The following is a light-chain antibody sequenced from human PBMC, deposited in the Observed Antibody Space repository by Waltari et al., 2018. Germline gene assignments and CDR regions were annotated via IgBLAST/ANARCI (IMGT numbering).Light chain of an antibody. CDR1: SGHSSNI. V-gene: IGLV4-69*01. J-gene: IGLJ3*02. Sequence: QLVLTQSPSASASLGASVKLTCTLSSGHSSNIIAWHQQQPEKGPRYVMKVNSDGSHSKGDESPDRFSGSSAWAERYLTISSLQSEDEADYYCQTGGHGTWVFGGGTKLTVL. CDR3: QTGGHGTWV. CDR2: VNSDGSH.